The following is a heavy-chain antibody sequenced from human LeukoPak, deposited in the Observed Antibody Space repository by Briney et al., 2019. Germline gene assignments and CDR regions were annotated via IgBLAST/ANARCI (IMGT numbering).Heavy chain of an antibody. Sequence: GGSLRLSCAASGFTFSSYWMHWVRQAPGKGLVWVSRINSDGSSTSYADSAKGRFTISRDNAKNTLYLQMNSLRAEDTAVYYCARVQSSSWYGEVPVDNYFDYWGQGTLVTVSS. V-gene: IGHV3-74*01. J-gene: IGHJ4*02. CDR1: GFTFSSYW. CDR3: ARVQSSSWYGEVPVDNYFDY. CDR2: INSDGSST. D-gene: IGHD6-13*01.